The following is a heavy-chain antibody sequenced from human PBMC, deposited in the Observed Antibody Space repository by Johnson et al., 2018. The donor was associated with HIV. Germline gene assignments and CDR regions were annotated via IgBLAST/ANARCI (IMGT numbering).Heavy chain of an antibody. CDR1: GFTFDDYG. D-gene: IGHD3-22*01. J-gene: IGHJ3*02. V-gene: IGHV3-20*04. CDR2: INWNGGST. CDR3: ARVDSRGYYPWAFDI. Sequence: VQLLESGGGVVRPGGSLRLSCAASGFTFDDYGMSWVRQAPGKGLEWVSGINWNGGSTGYAEAVKGRFTISRDNAKNSLYLQMNSLRAEDTALYYCARVDSRGYYPWAFDIWGQGTMVTVSS.